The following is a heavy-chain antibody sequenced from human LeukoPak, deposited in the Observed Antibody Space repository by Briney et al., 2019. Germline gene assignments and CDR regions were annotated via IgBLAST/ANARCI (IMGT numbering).Heavy chain of an antibody. CDR2: IKQDGSEK. D-gene: IGHD6-13*01. CDR1: GFTFSSYW. Sequence: GGSLRLSCAASGFTFSSYWMSWVRQAPGKGLEWVANIKQDGSEKYYVDSVKGRFTISRDNAKNSLYLQMNSLRAEDTAVYYCARAVGSSWYSGYYYGMDVWGQGTTVTVSS. J-gene: IGHJ6*02. CDR3: ARAVGSSWYSGYYYGMDV. V-gene: IGHV3-7*01.